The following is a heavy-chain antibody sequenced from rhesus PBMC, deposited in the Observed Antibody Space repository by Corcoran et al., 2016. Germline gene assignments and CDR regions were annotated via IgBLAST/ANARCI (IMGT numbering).Heavy chain of an antibody. D-gene: IGHD3-28*01. CDR3: ARVYGSGYYDY. CDR1: GGFISDSYR. Sequence: QVQLQESGPGVVKPSETLSLTCAVSGGFISDSYRWSWLGQPPGKGLEWIGYIYGSSTSTNYNPSLKSRVTISKDTSKNQFSLKLSSVTAADTAVYYCARVYGSGYYDYWGQGVLVTVSS. CDR2: IYGSSTST. J-gene: IGHJ4*01. V-gene: IGHV4S10*01.